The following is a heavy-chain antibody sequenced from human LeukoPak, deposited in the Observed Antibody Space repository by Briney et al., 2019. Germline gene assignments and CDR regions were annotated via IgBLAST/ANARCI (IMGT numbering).Heavy chain of an antibody. CDR3: AREGVWRQQLVDYYYGMDV. J-gene: IGHJ6*02. Sequence: GSLRLSCAASGFTFSSYWMHWVRQAPGRGLVWVSRINSDGSSTSYADSVKGRFTISRDNAKNTLYLQMNSLRAEDTAVYYCAREGVWRQQLVDYYYGMDVWGQGTTVTVSS. D-gene: IGHD6-13*01. CDR2: INSDGSST. CDR1: GFTFSSYW. V-gene: IGHV3-74*01.